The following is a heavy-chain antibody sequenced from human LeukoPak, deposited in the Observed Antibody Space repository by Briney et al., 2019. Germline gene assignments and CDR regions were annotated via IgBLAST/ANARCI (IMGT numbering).Heavy chain of an antibody. J-gene: IGHJ4*02. V-gene: IGHV3-11*04. Sequence: GGSLRLSCAASGFTFSDYYVTWIRQAPGKGLEWVSYISGSDTTIYYAGSVKGRFTVSRDNAKNSLFLQMNSLRAEDTAVYYCARDCPYSSSCSLDYWGQGTLVTVSS. CDR2: ISGSDTTI. CDR3: ARDCPYSSSCSLDY. CDR1: GFTFSDYY. D-gene: IGHD6-13*01.